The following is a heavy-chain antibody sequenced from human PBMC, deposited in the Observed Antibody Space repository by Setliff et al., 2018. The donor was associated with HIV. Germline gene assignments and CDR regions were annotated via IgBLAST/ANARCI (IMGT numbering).Heavy chain of an antibody. Sequence: LRLSCAASGFTFSSYGMHWVRQAPGKGLEWVSFIRYDGSNKYYADSMKGRFTISRDNSKNTLYLQLNSLRAEDTAVYYCAKCGGVTCYSASWYFDYWGQGTLVTVSS. CDR2: IRYDGSNK. CDR3: AKCGGVTCYSASWYFDY. CDR1: GFTFSSYG. J-gene: IGHJ4*02. D-gene: IGHD2-15*01. V-gene: IGHV3-30*02.